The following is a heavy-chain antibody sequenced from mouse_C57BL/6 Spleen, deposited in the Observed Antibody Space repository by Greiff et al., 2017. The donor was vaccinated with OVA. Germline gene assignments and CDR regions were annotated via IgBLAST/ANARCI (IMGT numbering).Heavy chain of an antibody. CDR2: INPNNGGT. V-gene: IGHV1-26*01. CDR3: ARGRGPYYAMDY. J-gene: IGHJ4*01. CDR1: GYTFTDYY. Sequence: VQLQQSGPELVKPGASVKISCKASGYTFTDYYMNWVKQSHGKSLEWIGDINPNNGGTSYNQKFKGKATLTVDKSSSTAYMELRSLTSEDSAVYYCARGRGPYYAMDYWGQGTSVTVSS.